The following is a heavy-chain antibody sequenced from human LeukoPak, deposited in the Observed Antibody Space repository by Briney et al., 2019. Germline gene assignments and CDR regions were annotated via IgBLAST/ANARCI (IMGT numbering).Heavy chain of an antibody. Sequence: ASVKVSCKASGYTFTSYDINWVRQAPGQGLEWMGWINPNSGGTNYAQKFQGRVTMTRDTSISTAYMELSRLRSDDTAVYYCARDYFSRANWFDPWGQGTLVTVSS. V-gene: IGHV1-2*02. CDR2: INPNSGGT. J-gene: IGHJ5*02. CDR3: ARDYFSRANWFDP. CDR1: GYTFTSYD. D-gene: IGHD2/OR15-2a*01.